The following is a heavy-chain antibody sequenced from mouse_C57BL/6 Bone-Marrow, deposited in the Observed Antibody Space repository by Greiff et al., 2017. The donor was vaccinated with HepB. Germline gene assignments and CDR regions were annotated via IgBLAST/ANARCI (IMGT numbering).Heavy chain of an antibody. CDR3: TITTVVAGPMDY. D-gene: IGHD1-1*01. J-gene: IGHJ4*01. CDR1: GFTFSNYW. Sequence: EVKVEESGGGLVQPGGSMKLSCVASGFTFSNYWMNWVRQSPEKGLEWVAQIRLKSDNYATHYAESVKGRFTISRDDSKSSVYLQMNNLRAEDTGIYYCTITTVVAGPMDYWGQGTSVTVSS. CDR2: IRLKSDNYAT. V-gene: IGHV6-3*01.